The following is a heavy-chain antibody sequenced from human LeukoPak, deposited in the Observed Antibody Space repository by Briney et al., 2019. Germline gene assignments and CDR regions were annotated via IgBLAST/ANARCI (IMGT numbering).Heavy chain of an antibody. V-gene: IGHV3-9*01. Sequence: GGSLRLSCAASGFTFDDYAMHWVRQAPGKGLEWVSGISWNSGSIGYADSVKGQFTISRDNAKNSLYLQMNSLRAEDTALYYCAKDTRMVATSYFDYWGQGTLVTVSS. CDR3: AKDTRMVATSYFDY. CDR1: GFTFDDYA. CDR2: ISWNSGSI. D-gene: IGHD5-12*01. J-gene: IGHJ4*02.